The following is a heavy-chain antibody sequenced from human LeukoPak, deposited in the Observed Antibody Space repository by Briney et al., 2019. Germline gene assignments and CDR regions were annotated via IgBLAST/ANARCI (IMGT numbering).Heavy chain of an antibody. D-gene: IGHD3-22*01. V-gene: IGHV1-18*01. CDR3: ARDYYDSSGYRTYYYMDV. J-gene: IGHJ6*03. CDR2: ISAYNGNT. Sequence: EASVKVSCKASGYTFTSYDINWVRQAPGQGLEWMGWISAYNGNTNYAQKLQGRVTMTTDTSTSTAYMELRSLRSDDTAVYYCARDYYDSSGYRTYYYMDVWGKGTTVTVSS. CDR1: GYTFTSYD.